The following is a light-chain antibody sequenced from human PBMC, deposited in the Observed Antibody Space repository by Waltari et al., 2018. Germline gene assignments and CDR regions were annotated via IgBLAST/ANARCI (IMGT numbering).Light chain of an antibody. J-gene: IGKJ4*01. V-gene: IGKV1-9*01. Sequence: IQLTQSPSSLSASVGDKVTLTCRASEGISTYLAWYPQQPGKAPKLLIYGASTLQSGVPSRFSGSGSGTDFTLTISSLQPGDFATYYCQQLDKYPLTFGGGTKVEIK. CDR2: GAS. CDR1: EGISTY. CDR3: QQLDKYPLT.